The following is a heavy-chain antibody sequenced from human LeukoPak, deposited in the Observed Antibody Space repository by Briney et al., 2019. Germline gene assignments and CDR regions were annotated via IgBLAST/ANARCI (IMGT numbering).Heavy chain of an antibody. D-gene: IGHD6-19*01. CDR1: GFTFSSYG. Sequence: PGGSLRLSCAASGFTFSSYGMHWVRQAPGKGLEWVAVIWYDGSNKYYADSVKGRFTIPRDNSKNTLYLQMNSLRAEDTAVYYCARDADGWYSRGHHYFDYWGQGTLVTVSS. V-gene: IGHV3-33*01. J-gene: IGHJ4*02. CDR3: ARDADGWYSRGHHYFDY. CDR2: IWYDGSNK.